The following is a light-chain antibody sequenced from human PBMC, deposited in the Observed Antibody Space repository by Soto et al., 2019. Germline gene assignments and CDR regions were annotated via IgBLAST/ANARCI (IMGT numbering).Light chain of an antibody. V-gene: IGKV3-15*01. Sequence: EIMMTQSPATLSVSPGERATLSCRASQSVRNNLAWYQQKPGQAPRLLIYYASTRATGIPARFSGSGSGTEFTLTISSLQSEAFALYYCQQYNNWPPITFGQGTRLEMK. CDR2: YAS. J-gene: IGKJ5*01. CDR3: QQYNNWPPIT. CDR1: QSVRNN.